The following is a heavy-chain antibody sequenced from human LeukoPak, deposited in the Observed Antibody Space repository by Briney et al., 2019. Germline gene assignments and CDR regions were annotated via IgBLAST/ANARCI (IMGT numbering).Heavy chain of an antibody. J-gene: IGHJ4*02. Sequence: SETLSLTCTVSGYSISCGYYWGWIRQPPGKGLEWIGNIYHSWNTYYNPSLKSRVTISVDTSKNQFSLKLSSVTAADTAVYYCARVSYFDSSGYYYDFDYWGQGTLVTVSS. CDR2: IYHSWNT. V-gene: IGHV4-38-2*02. D-gene: IGHD3-22*01. CDR1: GYSISCGYY. CDR3: ARVSYFDSSGYYYDFDY.